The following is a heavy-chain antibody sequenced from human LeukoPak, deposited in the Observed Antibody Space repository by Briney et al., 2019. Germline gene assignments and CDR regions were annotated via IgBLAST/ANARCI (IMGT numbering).Heavy chain of an antibody. CDR3: TTEGVIAAATYGMDV. Sequence: GGSLRLSCAASEFTFSNAWMSWVCQAPGKGLEWVGRIKSKTDGGTTDYAAPVKGRFTISRDDSKNTLYLQMNSLKTEDTAVYYCTTEGVIAAATYGMDVWGQGTTVTVSS. CDR1: EFTFSNAW. CDR2: IKSKTDGGTT. J-gene: IGHJ6*02. D-gene: IGHD6-13*01. V-gene: IGHV3-15*01.